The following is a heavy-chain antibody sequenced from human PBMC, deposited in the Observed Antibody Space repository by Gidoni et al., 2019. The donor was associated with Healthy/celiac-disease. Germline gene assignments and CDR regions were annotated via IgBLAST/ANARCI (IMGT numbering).Heavy chain of an antibody. V-gene: IGHV3-30*18. CDR2: ISYDGSNK. CDR1: GFTFSSYG. D-gene: IGHD4-17*01. Sequence: QVQLVESGGGVVQPGRSLRLSCAASGFTFSSYGMHWVRQAPGKGLEWVAVISYDGSNKYYADAVKGRFTISRDNSKNTLYLQMNSLRAEDTAVYYCAKPLRPWTGGDYRLGYWGQGTLVTVSS. CDR3: AKPLRPWTGGDYRLGY. J-gene: IGHJ4*02.